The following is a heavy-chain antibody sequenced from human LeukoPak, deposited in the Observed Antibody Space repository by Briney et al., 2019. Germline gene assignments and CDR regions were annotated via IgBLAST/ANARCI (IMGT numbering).Heavy chain of an antibody. CDR1: GGSISSYY. Sequence: SETLTLTCTVSGGSISSYYWSWIRQPAGKGLEWIGRISASGSTNYAPSLRSRVTMSVDTSTNQFSLKLSSVTAADTAVYYCATDISWFDPWGRGTLVTVSS. CDR2: ISASGST. J-gene: IGHJ5*02. CDR3: ATDISWFDP. V-gene: IGHV4-4*07.